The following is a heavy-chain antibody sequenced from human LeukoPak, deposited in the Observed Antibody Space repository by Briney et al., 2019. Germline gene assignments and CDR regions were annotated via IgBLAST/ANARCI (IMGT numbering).Heavy chain of an antibody. D-gene: IGHD3-3*01. Sequence: SETLSLTCTVSGGSISSYYWSWIRQPPGKGLEWIGYIYYSGSTNYNPSLKSRVTISVDTSKNQFPLKLSSVTAADTAVYYCARAPDYDFWKGFDYWGQGTLVTVSS. J-gene: IGHJ4*02. CDR3: ARAPDYDFWKGFDY. V-gene: IGHV4-59*01. CDR2: IYYSGST. CDR1: GGSISSYY.